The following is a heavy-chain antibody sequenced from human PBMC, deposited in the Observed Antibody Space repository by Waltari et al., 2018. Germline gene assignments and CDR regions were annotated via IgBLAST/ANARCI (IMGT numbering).Heavy chain of an antibody. Sequence: EVPLVDSGGGLIQPGGSLNLSCVASAFSVSSNHMSWVRQAPGKGLEWFSVIYSYGRTNYAESVKGRFTISRDSSKNTVYLQMSSLRVEDTAIYYCARDPRWYESGDWGQGTLVTVSS. V-gene: IGHV3-53*01. D-gene: IGHD2-15*01. CDR1: AFSVSSNH. J-gene: IGHJ4*02. CDR2: IYSYGRT. CDR3: ARDPRWYESGD.